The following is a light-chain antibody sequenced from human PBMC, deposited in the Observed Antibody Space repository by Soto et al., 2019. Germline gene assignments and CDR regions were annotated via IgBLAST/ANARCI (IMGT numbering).Light chain of an antibody. CDR2: ESS. CDR3: LQDYNYPWT. CDR1: KTISTY. Sequence: IQMTQSPSSLSPSVGDKVSISCRASKTISTYLNWYQQKPGKAPKLLIYESSILESGVPSRFSASGSGTDFTLTISSLQPEDFATYYCLQDYNYPWTFGQGTKVEI. V-gene: IGKV1-39*01. J-gene: IGKJ1*01.